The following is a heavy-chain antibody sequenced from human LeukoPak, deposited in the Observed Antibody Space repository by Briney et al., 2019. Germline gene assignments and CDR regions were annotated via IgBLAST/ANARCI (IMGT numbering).Heavy chain of an antibody. V-gene: IGHV3-30-3*01. Sequence: GRSLRLSCAASRFTFSNYAMSWVRQAPGKGLEWVTLISYDGSNKYYAGSVKGRFTISRDNSKNTLYLQMNSLRTEDTAVYYCARGPLRHFWYFDLWGRGTLVTISS. J-gene: IGHJ2*01. CDR2: ISYDGSNK. CDR3: ARGPLRHFWYFDL. D-gene: IGHD3-16*01. CDR1: RFTFSNYA.